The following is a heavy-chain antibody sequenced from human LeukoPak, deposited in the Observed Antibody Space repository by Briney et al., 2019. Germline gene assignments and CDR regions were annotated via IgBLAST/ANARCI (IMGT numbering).Heavy chain of an antibody. J-gene: IGHJ4*02. CDR3: ARKRDSDFWSGYYL. Sequence: SETLSLTCAVSGGSISSGGYSWSWIRQPPGKGLEWIGYIYHSGSTYYNPSLKSRVTISVDRSKNQFSLKLSSVTAADTAVYYCARKRDSDFWSGYYLWGQGTLVTVSS. V-gene: IGHV4-30-2*01. D-gene: IGHD3-3*01. CDR1: GGSISSGGYS. CDR2: IYHSGST.